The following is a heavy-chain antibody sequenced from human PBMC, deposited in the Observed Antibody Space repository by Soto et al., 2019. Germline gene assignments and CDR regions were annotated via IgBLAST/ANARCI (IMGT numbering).Heavy chain of an antibody. CDR1: GGTFSSYA. V-gene: IGHV1-69*06. J-gene: IGHJ6*02. CDR2: IIPIFGTA. CDR3: ASDQWGSGSSGWPSYYGMDV. Sequence: QVQLVQSGAEVKKPGSSVKVSCKASGGTFSSYAISWVRQAPGQGLEWMGGIIPIFGTANYAQKFQGRVTITADKSTSTAYMERSSLRSEDTAVYYCASDQWGSGSSGWPSYYGMDVWGQGTTVTVSS. D-gene: IGHD6-19*01.